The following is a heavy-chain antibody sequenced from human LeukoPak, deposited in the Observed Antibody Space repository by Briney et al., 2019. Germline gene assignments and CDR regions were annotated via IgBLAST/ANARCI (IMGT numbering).Heavy chain of an antibody. Sequence: GGSLRLSCAASGFRFSDYWMSWVCQAPGKGLEWVANIKEDGAEKYYVESVKGRFTISRDNAKHSLHLQMNSLRVEDTAVYYCASGMTEFDYWGQGTLVTVSS. CDR1: GFRFSDYW. V-gene: IGHV3-7*01. CDR2: IKEDGAEK. CDR3: ASGMTEFDY. J-gene: IGHJ4*02.